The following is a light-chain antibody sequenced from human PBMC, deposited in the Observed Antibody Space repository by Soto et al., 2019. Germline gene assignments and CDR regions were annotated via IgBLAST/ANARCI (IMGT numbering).Light chain of an antibody. CDR1: SSDVGGYNY. Sequence: QPVLTQPASVSGSPGQSITISCTGTSSDVGGYNYVSWYQQHPGKAPKFMIYDVSNRPSGVSNRFSGSKSGNTASLTISGLQAEDEADYYCSSYTSSSTLGHVVFGGGTKLTVL. J-gene: IGLJ2*01. CDR3: SSYTSSSTLGHVV. CDR2: DVS. V-gene: IGLV2-14*01.